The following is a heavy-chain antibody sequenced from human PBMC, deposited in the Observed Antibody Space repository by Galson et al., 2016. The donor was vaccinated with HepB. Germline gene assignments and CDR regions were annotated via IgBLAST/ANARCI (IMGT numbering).Heavy chain of an antibody. CDR1: GFTFSSYA. J-gene: IGHJ3*02. V-gene: IGHV3-64D*06. D-gene: IGHD6-19*01. CDR2: ISSNGGST. Sequence: SLRLSCAASGFTFSSYAMHWVRQAPGKGLEYVSAISSNGGSTYYADSVKGRFTISRDNSKNTLYLQMSSLRAEDTAVYYCVKNEYSSGWYFCAFDIWGQGTMVTVSS. CDR3: VKNEYSSGWYFCAFDI.